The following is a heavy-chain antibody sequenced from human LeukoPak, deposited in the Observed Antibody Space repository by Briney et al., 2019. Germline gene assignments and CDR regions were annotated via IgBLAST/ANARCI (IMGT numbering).Heavy chain of an antibody. Sequence: GGSLRLSCAASGLTFSSYWMSWVRQAPGKGLEWVANIKQDGSEKYYVDSVKGRFTISRDNAKNSLYLQMNSLRAEDTAVYYCAREVTTDYWGQGTLVTVSS. CDR3: AREVTTDY. D-gene: IGHD4-11*01. V-gene: IGHV3-7*01. CDR2: IKQDGSEK. J-gene: IGHJ4*02. CDR1: GLTFSSYW.